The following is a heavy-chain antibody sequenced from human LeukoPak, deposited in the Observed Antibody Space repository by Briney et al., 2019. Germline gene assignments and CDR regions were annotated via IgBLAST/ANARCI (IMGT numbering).Heavy chain of an antibody. CDR3: AGGIESYGDYGY. J-gene: IGHJ4*02. D-gene: IGHD4-17*01. Sequence: SETLSLTCTGSGGSISGSYWSWIRQPPGKGLEWIAYMYNSGSTNYNPSLKSRVTISIDTSKNQFSLKLSSLTAADTAIYYCAGGIESYGDYGYWGQGILVTVSS. V-gene: IGHV4-59*01. CDR2: MYNSGST. CDR1: GGSISGSY.